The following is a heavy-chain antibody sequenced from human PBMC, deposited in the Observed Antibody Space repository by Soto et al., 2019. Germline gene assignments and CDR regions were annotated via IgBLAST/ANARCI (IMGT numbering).Heavy chain of an antibody. D-gene: IGHD3-16*01. V-gene: IGHV1-24*01. CDR1: GYTLTELS. Sequence: AAVTVSCKVSGYTLTELSMLWVRQAPGKGLEWMGGFDPSDSKTIYTQKYQSKDTMTENTSTDTAYMALSSQRSRDTAVYYCATLLSHYFDYWGQGTLVTVSS. J-gene: IGHJ4*02. CDR3: ATLLSHYFDY. CDR2: FDPSDSKT.